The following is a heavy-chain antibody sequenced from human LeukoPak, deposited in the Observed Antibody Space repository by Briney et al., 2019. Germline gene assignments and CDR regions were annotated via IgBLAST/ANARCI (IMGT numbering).Heavy chain of an antibody. J-gene: IGHJ4*02. CDR1: GGSISSGSYY. Sequence: KSSETLSLTCTDSGGSISSGSYYWSWIRQSAGKGLEWIGRVYSGGGTNYNPSLKSRVTISVDTSKNQYSLKLSSVTAADTAVYYCAREGTGGSYSDYWGQGTLVIVSS. D-gene: IGHD1-26*01. CDR2: VYSGGGT. CDR3: AREGTGGSYSDY. V-gene: IGHV4-61*02.